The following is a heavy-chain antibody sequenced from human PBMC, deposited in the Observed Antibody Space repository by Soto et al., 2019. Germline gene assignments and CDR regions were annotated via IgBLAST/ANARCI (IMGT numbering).Heavy chain of an antibody. Sequence: PGESLKISCKGSGYSFTSYWISWVRQMPGKGLEWMGRIDPSDSYTNYSPSFQGHVTISADKSISTAYLQWSSLKASDTAMYYCASKCSCTSCSQLGVFDYYYGMDVWGQGTTVTVSS. D-gene: IGHD2-2*01. J-gene: IGHJ6*02. CDR2: IDPSDSYT. V-gene: IGHV5-10-1*01. CDR3: ASKCSCTSCSQLGVFDYYYGMDV. CDR1: GYSFTSYW.